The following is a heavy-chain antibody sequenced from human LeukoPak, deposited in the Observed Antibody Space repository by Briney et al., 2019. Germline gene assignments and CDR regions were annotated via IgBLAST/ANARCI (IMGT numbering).Heavy chain of an antibody. D-gene: IGHD6-19*01. CDR1: GGSISSGGYY. CDR3: ARGGYSSGWSVYYFDY. Sequence: SETLSLTCTVSGGSISSGGYYWSWIRQHPGKGLEWIGYIYYSGSTYYNPSLKSRVTISVDTSKNQFSLKLSSVTAADTAVYYCARGGYSSGWSVYYFDYWGQGTLVTVSS. J-gene: IGHJ4*02. V-gene: IGHV4-31*03. CDR2: IYYSGST.